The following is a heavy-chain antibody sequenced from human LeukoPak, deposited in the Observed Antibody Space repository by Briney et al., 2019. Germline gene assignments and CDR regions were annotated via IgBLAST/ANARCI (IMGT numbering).Heavy chain of an antibody. J-gene: IGHJ5*02. V-gene: IGHV4-39*01. D-gene: IGHD2-2*01. CDR1: GGSISSYY. Sequence: PSETLSLTCTVSGGSISSYYWGWIRQPPGKGLEWIGSIYYSGSTYYNPSLKSRVTISVDTSKNQFSLKLSSVTAADTAVYYCARRYCSSTSWRNNWFDPWGQGTLVTVSS. CDR2: IYYSGST. CDR3: ARRYCSSTSWRNNWFDP.